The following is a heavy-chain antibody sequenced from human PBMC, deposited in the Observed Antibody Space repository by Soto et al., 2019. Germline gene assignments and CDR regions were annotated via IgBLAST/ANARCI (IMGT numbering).Heavy chain of an antibody. D-gene: IGHD6-13*01. CDR1: GGSISSYY. CDR2: IYYSGST. Sequence: SETLSLTCTVSGGSISSYYWSWIRQPPGKGLEWIGYIYYSGSTNYSPSLKSRVTISVDTSKNQFSLKLSSVTAADTAVYYCARAPYSSSWYRGEVYGMDVWGQGTTVTVSS. V-gene: IGHV4-59*01. J-gene: IGHJ6*02. CDR3: ARAPYSSSWYRGEVYGMDV.